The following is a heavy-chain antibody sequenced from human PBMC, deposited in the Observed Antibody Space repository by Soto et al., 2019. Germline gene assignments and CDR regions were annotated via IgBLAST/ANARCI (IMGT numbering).Heavy chain of an antibody. CDR3: ARVPSYCSSTSCYLWFDP. J-gene: IGHJ5*02. CDR2: ISSSSSYT. CDR1: GFTFSDYY. V-gene: IGHV3-11*06. Sequence: GGSLRLSCAASGFTFSDYYMSWIRQAPGKGLEWVSYISSSSSYTNYADSVKGRFTISRDNAKNSLYLQMNSLRAEDTAVYYCARVPSYCSSTSCYLWFDPWGQGTLVTVSS. D-gene: IGHD2-2*01.